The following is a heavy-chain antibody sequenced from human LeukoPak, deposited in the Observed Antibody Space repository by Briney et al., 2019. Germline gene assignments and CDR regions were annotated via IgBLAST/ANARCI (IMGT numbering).Heavy chain of an antibody. CDR1: GFTFSDYY. D-gene: IGHD3-10*01. J-gene: IGHJ4*02. CDR2: ISTSGTAV. V-gene: IGHV3-11*04. CDR3: AKLAKYFYGSETYYFFEH. Sequence: GGSLRLSCAASGFTFSDYYMSWIRQAPGKGLEWVSYISTSGTAVYYADSVKGRFTISRDNAKNSLYLQMNSLRVEDTAVYYCAKLAKYFYGSETYYFFEHWGQGTPVTASS.